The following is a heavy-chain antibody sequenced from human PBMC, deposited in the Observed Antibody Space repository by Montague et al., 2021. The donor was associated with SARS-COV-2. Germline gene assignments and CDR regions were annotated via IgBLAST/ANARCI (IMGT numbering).Heavy chain of an antibody. CDR3: AGDIAVAGLFDY. J-gene: IGHJ4*02. D-gene: IGHD6-13*01. Sequence: TLSLTCTVPGGSISTCTYYWSWNRQPTGKGLKWIGRISISGSSNSNPSHKSRVSISVDTSENQFSLKVSSATAADTSVYYCAGDIAVAGLFDYWGQGTMVTVSS. V-gene: IGHV4-61*02. CDR1: GGSISTCTYY. CDR2: ISISGSS.